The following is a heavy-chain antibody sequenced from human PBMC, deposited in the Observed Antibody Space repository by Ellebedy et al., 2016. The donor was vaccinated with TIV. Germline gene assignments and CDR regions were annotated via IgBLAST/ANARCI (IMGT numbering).Heavy chain of an antibody. CDR3: AKVQSGYYYYGMDV. CDR2: ISGSGGST. D-gene: IGHD3-10*01. CDR1: GFTFSSHT. J-gene: IGHJ6*02. V-gene: IGHV3-23*01. Sequence: GESLKISCVASGFTFSSHTMGWVRQAPGKGLEWVSAISGSGGSTYYADSVKGRFTISRDNSKNTLYLQMNSLRAEDTAVYYCAKVQSGYYYYGMDVWGQGTTVTVSS.